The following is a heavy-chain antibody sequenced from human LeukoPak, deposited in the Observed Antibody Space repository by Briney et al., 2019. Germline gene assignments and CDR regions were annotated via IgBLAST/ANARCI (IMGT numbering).Heavy chain of an antibody. Sequence: ASVKVSCKVSGYTYTDYYMHWVQQAPGKGLEWMGLVDPEDGETIYAEKFQGRVTITVDTSTDTAYMELSSLRSEDTAVYYCATFNGYTGTYYFDYWGQGTLVTVSS. V-gene: IGHV1-69-2*01. CDR1: GYTYTDYY. CDR2: VDPEDGET. D-gene: IGHD1-1*01. CDR3: ATFNGYTGTYYFDY. J-gene: IGHJ4*02.